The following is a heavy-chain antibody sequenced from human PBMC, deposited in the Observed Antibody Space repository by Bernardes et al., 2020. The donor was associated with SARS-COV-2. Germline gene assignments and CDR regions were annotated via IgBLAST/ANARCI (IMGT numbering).Heavy chain of an antibody. CDR2: FYRDDHK. CDR3: VYRRYYDGSPIFDN. J-gene: IGHJ4*02. D-gene: IGHD3-22*01. CDR1: GFSLTTSGVG. V-gene: IGHV2-5*02. Sequence: SCPTLAKPTQTLPLTCTYSGFSLTTSGVGVGWNRQPPVPALEWLAPFYRDDHKRYSPYLKSRLTISKDPPKNQVLLKMTNLDPVDTGTSYCVYRRYYDGSPIFDNWSQGTLVTVSS.